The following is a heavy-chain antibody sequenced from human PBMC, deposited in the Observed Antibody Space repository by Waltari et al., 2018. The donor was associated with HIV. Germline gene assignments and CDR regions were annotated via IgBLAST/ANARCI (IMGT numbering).Heavy chain of an antibody. J-gene: IGHJ4*02. V-gene: IGHV3-11*01. CDR1: GFTFSAYY. CDR3: ARPRYTGYDYPTYFDY. CDR2: INTGGSTE. Sequence: QVQLVESGGGLVKPGGSLRLSGAASGFTFSAYYMSWVRQALGKGLEWVSYINTGGSTEYYADSVKGRFTISRDNAKNSLYLQMDNLRGEDTAVYYCARPRYTGYDYPTYFDYWGQGNTVTVSS. D-gene: IGHD5-12*01.